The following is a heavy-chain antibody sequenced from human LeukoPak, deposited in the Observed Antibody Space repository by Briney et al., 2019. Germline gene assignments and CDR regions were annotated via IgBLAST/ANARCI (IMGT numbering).Heavy chain of an antibody. V-gene: IGHV3-7*01. CDR3: ARPRGCGSARCNNFDY. D-gene: IGHD2-2*01. J-gene: IGHJ4*02. Sequence: ETLSLTCAVYGGSFSGYYWSWIRQPPGKGLEWVAKMSEDGNEIFYVDSVKGRFTISRDNTKKSLYLQLNSLRPEDSAVYYCARPRGCGSARCNNFDYWDQGTLVTVSS. CDR2: MSEDGNEI. CDR1: GGSFSGYY.